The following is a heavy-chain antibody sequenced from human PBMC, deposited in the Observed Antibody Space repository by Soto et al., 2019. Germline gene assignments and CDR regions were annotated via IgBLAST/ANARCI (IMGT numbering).Heavy chain of an antibody. CDR1: GFTFSSYG. J-gene: IGHJ4*02. CDR3: ARCWRGYSYGLFDY. V-gene: IGHV3-33*01. CDR2: IWYDGSNK. D-gene: IGHD5-18*01. Sequence: GGSLRLSCAASGFTFSSYGVHWVRQAPGKGLEWVAVIWYDGSNKYYADSVKGRFTISRDNSKNTLYLQMNSLRAEDTAVYYCARCWRGYSYGLFDYWGQGTLVTVSS.